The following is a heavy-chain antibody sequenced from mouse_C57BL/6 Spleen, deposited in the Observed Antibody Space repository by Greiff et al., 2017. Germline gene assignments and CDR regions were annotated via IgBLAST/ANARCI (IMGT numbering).Heavy chain of an antibody. CDR2: ISDGGSYT. Sequence: EVQGVESGGGLVKPGGSLKLSCAASGFTFSSYAMSWVRQTPEKRLEWVATISDGGSYTYYPDNVKGRFTISRDNAKNNLYLQMSHLKSEDTAMYYCARAGDRYYFDYWGQGTTLTVSS. CDR1: GFTFSSYA. D-gene: IGHD3-3*01. J-gene: IGHJ2*01. V-gene: IGHV5-4*01. CDR3: ARAGDRYYFDY.